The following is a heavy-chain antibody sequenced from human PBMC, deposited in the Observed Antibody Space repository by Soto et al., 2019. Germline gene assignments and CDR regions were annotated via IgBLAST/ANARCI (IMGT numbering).Heavy chain of an antibody. CDR1: GFAFSTYA. D-gene: IGHD6-13*01. CDR2: ISGSGGSS. CDR3: AKVTKRAAAGRYEYYKYGMNV. Sequence: GGSLRLSCAASGFAFSTYAMTWVRQAPGKGLEWVSVISGSGGSSYYAASVKGRFTISRDNSKNTLFLQMNGLRAEDTAVYYCAKVTKRAAAGRYEYYKYGMNVWGQGTTVTVSS. V-gene: IGHV3-23*01. J-gene: IGHJ6*02.